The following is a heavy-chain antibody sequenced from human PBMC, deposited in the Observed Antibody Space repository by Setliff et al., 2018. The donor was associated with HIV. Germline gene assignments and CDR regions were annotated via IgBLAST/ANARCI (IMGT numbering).Heavy chain of an antibody. J-gene: IGHJ4*02. V-gene: IGHV3-23*01. CDR1: GFTFDKYL. CDR3: ARRYSGWFDY. D-gene: IGHD6-19*01. CDR2: ISGSGGST. Sequence: LRLSCTVSGFTFDKYLMSWVRQAPGKGLEWVSGISGSGGSTYYVDSVKGRFTISRDNAQNSLYLHMNSLRAEDTAMYYCARRYSGWFDYWGQGTLVTVSS.